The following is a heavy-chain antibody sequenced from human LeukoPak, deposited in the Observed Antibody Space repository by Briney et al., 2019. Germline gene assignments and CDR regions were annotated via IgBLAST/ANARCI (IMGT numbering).Heavy chain of an antibody. Sequence: PGGSLRLPCAASGFTFSGSAMHWVRQASGKGLEWVGRIRSKANSYATAYAASVKGRFTISRDDSKNTAYLQMNSLKTEDTAVYYCTRRSSSTSKFDPWGQGTLVTVSS. V-gene: IGHV3-73*01. CDR1: GFTFSGSA. CDR3: TRRSSSTSKFDP. J-gene: IGHJ5*02. D-gene: IGHD2-2*01. CDR2: IRSKANSYAT.